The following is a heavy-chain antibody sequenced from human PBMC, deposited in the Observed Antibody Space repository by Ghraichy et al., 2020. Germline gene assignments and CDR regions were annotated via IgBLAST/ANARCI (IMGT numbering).Heavy chain of an antibody. J-gene: IGHJ4*02. V-gene: IGHV3-15*01. Sequence: GGSLRLSCAASGFTFSNDGMSWVRQAPGKGLEWVARIKSKSDGGTTAYAAPVKGSVTVSRDDSKHMVFLQMNSLKTGDTAVYYCTRRKGINSRRAYEHWGRGTRVT. D-gene: IGHD3-3*02. CDR3: TRRKGINSRRAYEH. CDR1: GFTFSNDG. CDR2: IKSKSDGGTT.